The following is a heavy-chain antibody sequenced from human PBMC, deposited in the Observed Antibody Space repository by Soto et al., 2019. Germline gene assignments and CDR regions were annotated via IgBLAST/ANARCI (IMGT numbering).Heavy chain of an antibody. Sequence: VRQAPGKGLEWVSAINPGGESTYYADSVKGRFTISRDNSKNTLYLQMNSLRAEDTAVYYCAKTDNSSSWYPFDYWGQGTLVTVSS. CDR2: INPGGEST. J-gene: IGHJ4*02. V-gene: IGHV3-23*01. CDR3: AKTDNSSSWYPFDY. D-gene: IGHD6-13*01.